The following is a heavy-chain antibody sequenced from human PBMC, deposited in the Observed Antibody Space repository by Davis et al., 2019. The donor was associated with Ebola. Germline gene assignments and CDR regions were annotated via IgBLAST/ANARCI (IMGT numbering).Heavy chain of an antibody. J-gene: IGHJ6*02. CDR2: ISGSSSYI. CDR3: ARAHLMTTNHGMDV. V-gene: IGHV3-21*01. D-gene: IGHD3-16*01. Sequence: GGSLRLSCATSGFTFSTYSMTWVRQAPGKGLEWVSSISGSSSYIYYADSVKGRLTISRDNAKNSLYLQMNSLRVEDTAVYYCARAHLMTTNHGMDVWGQGTTVIVSS. CDR1: GFTFSTYS.